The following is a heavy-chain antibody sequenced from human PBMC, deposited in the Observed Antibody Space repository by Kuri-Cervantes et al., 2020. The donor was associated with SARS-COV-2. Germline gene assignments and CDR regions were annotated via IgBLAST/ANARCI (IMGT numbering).Heavy chain of an antibody. Sequence: GESLKISCEASGFTFSESYMSWIRQAPGKGLEWLSYIGGGGVTIDYADSVKGRFTISRDNAKNSLYLEMNSLRAEDTAVYYCARDRSFTPDYWGQGTLVTVSS. CDR3: ARDRSFTPDY. CDR2: IGGGGVTI. D-gene: IGHD3-10*01. J-gene: IGHJ4*02. CDR1: GFTFSESY. V-gene: IGHV3-11*04.